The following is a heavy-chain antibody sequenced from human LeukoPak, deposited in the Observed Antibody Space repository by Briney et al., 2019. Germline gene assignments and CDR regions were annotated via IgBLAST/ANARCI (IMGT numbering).Heavy chain of an antibody. CDR1: GFTFSRSW. D-gene: IGHD3-22*01. J-gene: IGHJ4*02. Sequence: AGGSLRLSCAASGFTFSRSWMHWVRQAPGKGLEWVASIKEDGSEKYYVDSVKGRFTISRDNSKNTLYLQMNSLRAVDTAVYYCAKDLTIIVVAAKSPFDYWGQGTLVTASS. CDR2: IKEDGSEK. V-gene: IGHV3-7*03. CDR3: AKDLTIIVVAAKSPFDY.